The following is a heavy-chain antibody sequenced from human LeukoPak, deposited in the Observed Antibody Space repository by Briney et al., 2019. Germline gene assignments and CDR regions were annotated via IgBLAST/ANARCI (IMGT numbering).Heavy chain of an antibody. J-gene: IGHJ4*02. CDR2: ISGSGGST. V-gene: IGHV3-23*01. CDR3: ARDRATYYYGSGSFL. Sequence: GGSLRLSCAASGFTFSSYAMSWVRQAPGKGLEWVSAISGSGGSTYYADSVKGRFTISRDNSKNTLYLQMNSLRAEDTAVYYCARDRATYYYGSGSFLWGQGTLVTVSS. D-gene: IGHD3-10*01. CDR1: GFTFSSYA.